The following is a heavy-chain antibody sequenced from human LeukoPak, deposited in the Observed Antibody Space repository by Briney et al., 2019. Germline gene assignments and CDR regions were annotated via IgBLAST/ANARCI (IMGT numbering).Heavy chain of an antibody. Sequence: ASVKVSCKASGYTFTSYYMHWVRQAPGQGLEWMGISNPSGGSTSYAQKFQGRATMTRGTSTSTVYMELGSLRSEDTAVYYCARGGQIVVVPAASGGNWFDPWGQGTLVTVSS. CDR1: GYTFTSYY. V-gene: IGHV1-46*01. CDR3: ARGGQIVVVPAASGGNWFDP. J-gene: IGHJ5*02. CDR2: SNPSGGST. D-gene: IGHD2-2*01.